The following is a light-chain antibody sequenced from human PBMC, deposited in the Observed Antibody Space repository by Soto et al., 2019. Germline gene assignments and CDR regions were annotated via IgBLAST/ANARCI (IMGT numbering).Light chain of an antibody. CDR1: QSVSSNY. CDR2: GAS. CDR3: QQFGGSPRVT. Sequence: EIVLTQSPGTLSLAPAERAALSCRASQSVSSNYLAWYQQKPGQAPRLLIYGASSRATGIPDRFIGSGSGTDFTLTISRLEPEDFAVYYCQQFGGSPRVTFGGGTKVEIK. V-gene: IGKV3-20*01. J-gene: IGKJ4*01.